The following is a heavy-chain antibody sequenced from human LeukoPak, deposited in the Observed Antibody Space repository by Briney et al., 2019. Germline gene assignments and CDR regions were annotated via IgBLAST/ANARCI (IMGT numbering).Heavy chain of an antibody. CDR1: GSTFSEYT. Sequence: GGSLRLSCAASGSTFSEYTIHWVRQAPGKGLEWVAVMSNDGSIKKYANSVKGRFTISRDNSKNTLYLQIDSLRAEDTAVYYCAREFTIFGVVIQRYDAFDIWGQGTMVTVSS. CDR2: MSNDGSIK. D-gene: IGHD3-3*01. CDR3: AREFTIFGVVIQRYDAFDI. V-gene: IGHV3-30-3*01. J-gene: IGHJ3*02.